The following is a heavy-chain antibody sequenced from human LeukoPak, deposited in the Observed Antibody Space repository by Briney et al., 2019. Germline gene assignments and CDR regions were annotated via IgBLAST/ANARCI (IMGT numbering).Heavy chain of an antibody. D-gene: IGHD3-10*01. Sequence: SETLSPTCTVSGGSISSYYWSWIRQPPGKGLEWIGYIYYSGSTNYNPSLKSRVTISVDTSKNQFSLKLSSVTAADTAVYYCARGSYGSGSLFDYWGQGTLVTVSS. CDR2: IYYSGST. V-gene: IGHV4-59*01. CDR3: ARGSYGSGSLFDY. J-gene: IGHJ4*02. CDR1: GGSISSYY.